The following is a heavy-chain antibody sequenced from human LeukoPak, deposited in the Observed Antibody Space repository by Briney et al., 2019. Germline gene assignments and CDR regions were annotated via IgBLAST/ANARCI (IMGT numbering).Heavy chain of an antibody. Sequence: PSETLSLTRRDTGASIITYYWSWIRQPAGKGLEWIGRLYTSGSTIYNPSLKSRVTMSVDTSKGQFSLKLRSVTAADTAVYYCARELDSRSERWRLDPWGQGTLVTVSS. D-gene: IGHD1-26*01. V-gene: IGHV4-4*07. CDR2: LYTSGST. J-gene: IGHJ5*02. CDR3: ARELDSRSERWRLDP. CDR1: GASIITYY.